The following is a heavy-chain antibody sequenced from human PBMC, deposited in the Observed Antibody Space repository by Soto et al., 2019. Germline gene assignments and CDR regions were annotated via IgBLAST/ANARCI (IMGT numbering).Heavy chain of an antibody. V-gene: IGHV1-69*13. CDR3: ASNMRRGSNYYYYGMDV. CDR1: GGTFSSYA. Sequence: ASVKVSCKASGGTFSSYAISWVRQAPGQGLEWMGGIIPIFGTANYAQKFQGRVTITADESTSTAYMELSSLRSEDTAVYYCASNMRRGSNYYYYGMDVWGQGTKVTVSS. D-gene: IGHD3-10*01. CDR2: IIPIFGTA. J-gene: IGHJ6*02.